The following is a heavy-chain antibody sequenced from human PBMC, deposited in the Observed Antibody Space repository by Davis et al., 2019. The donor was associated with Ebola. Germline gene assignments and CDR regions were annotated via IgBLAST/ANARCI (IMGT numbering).Heavy chain of an antibody. CDR2: INHSGST. CDR3: ARGSGLANWFDP. J-gene: IGHJ5*02. V-gene: IGHV4-34*01. CDR1: GGSFSGYY. Sequence: PSETLSLTCAVYGGSFSGYYWSWIRQPPGKGLEWIGEINHSGSTNYNPSLKSRVTMSVDTSKNQFSLKLSSVTAADTAVYYCARGSGLANWFDPWGQGTLVTVSS.